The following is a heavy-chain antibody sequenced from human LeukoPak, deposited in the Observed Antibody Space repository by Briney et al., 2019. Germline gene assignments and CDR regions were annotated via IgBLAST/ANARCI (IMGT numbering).Heavy chain of an antibody. CDR3: ARGRVYYDSSGLGH. V-gene: IGHV4-59*08. J-gene: IGHJ4*02. CDR1: GGSMSSYY. Sequence: SETLSLTCTVSGGSMSSYYWSWIRQPPGKGLEWIGNIYYSGNTNYNPSLKSRVTISVDTSMNQFSLKLRSVTAADTAVYYCARGRVYYDSSGLGHWGQGTLVTVSS. D-gene: IGHD3-22*01. CDR2: IYYSGNT.